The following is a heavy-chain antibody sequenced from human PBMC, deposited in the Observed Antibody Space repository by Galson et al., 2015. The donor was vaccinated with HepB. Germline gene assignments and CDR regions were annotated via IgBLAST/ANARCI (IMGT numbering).Heavy chain of an antibody. CDR3: ARDRATFSFYSGGFFGYYGLDV. CDR2: IYNDGVT. Sequence: SLRLSCAASGLTVSSNYMTWVRQAPGTGLEWVSSIYNDGVTYYTDSVKGRFTISRDTSKNHLYIQMNNLGGEDTAVYFYARDRATFSFYSGGFFGYYGLDVWGQGVTVAV. J-gene: IGHJ6*02. D-gene: IGHD2-15*01. CDR1: GLTVSSNY. V-gene: IGHV3-66*01.